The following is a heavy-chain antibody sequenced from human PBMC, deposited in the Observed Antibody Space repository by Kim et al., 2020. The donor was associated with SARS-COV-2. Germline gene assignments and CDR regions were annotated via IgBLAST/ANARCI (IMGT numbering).Heavy chain of an antibody. CDR3: ARVALSGESDGFDI. Sequence: GGSLRLSCAASGFIFRNYSMTWVRQAPGAGLEWVSYIGSSGATTMSSGATTIYYSESVKGRFTISRDNAENSLFLQMNNLREEDTALYYCARVALSGESDGFDIWGQGTLVTVSS. D-gene: IGHD3-10*01. J-gene: IGHJ3*02. CDR2: IGSSGATTMSSGATTI. CDR1: GFIFRNYS. V-gene: IGHV3-48*02.